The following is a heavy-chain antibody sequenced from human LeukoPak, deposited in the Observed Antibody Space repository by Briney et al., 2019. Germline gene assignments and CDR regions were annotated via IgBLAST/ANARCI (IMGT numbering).Heavy chain of an antibody. J-gene: IGHJ4*02. CDR1: GFTFSSYY. CDR3: ARDPTGRSFDNSGSPSD. Sequence: PGGSLRLPCAASGFTFSSYYMNWVRQAPGKGLEWVSSISSSSSYIYYADSVKGRFTISRDDAKNSLYLQMNSLRVEDTAVYYCARDPTGRSFDNSGSPSDWGQGTLVTVSS. D-gene: IGHD3-22*01. V-gene: IGHV3-21*01. CDR2: ISSSSSYI.